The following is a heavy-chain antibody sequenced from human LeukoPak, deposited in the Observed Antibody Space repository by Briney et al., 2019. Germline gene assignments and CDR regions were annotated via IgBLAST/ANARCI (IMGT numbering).Heavy chain of an antibody. J-gene: IGHJ4*02. Sequence: ASVTVSCKASGYTFTGYYMHWVRQAPGQGLEWMGRINPNSGGTNYAQKFQGRVTRTRDTSISTAYMELSRLRSDDTAVYYCAREGEYQVPYFDYWGQGTLVTVSS. CDR3: AREGEYQVPYFDY. CDR2: INPNSGGT. D-gene: IGHD2-2*01. V-gene: IGHV1-2*06. CDR1: GYTFTGYY.